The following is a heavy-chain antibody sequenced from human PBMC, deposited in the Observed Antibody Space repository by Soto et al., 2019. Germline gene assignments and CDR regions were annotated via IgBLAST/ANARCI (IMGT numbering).Heavy chain of an antibody. V-gene: IGHV3-33*01. CDR3: ARDFLVNHSDSSGYPGGDAFDI. CDR2: IWYDGSNK. CDR1: GFTFSSYG. D-gene: IGHD3-22*01. J-gene: IGHJ3*02. Sequence: GGSLRLSCAASGFTFSSYGMHWVRQAPGKGLEWVAVIWYDGSNKYYADSVKGRFTISRDNSKNTLYLQMNSLRAEDTAVYYCARDFLVNHSDSSGYPGGDAFDIWGQGTMVTVSS.